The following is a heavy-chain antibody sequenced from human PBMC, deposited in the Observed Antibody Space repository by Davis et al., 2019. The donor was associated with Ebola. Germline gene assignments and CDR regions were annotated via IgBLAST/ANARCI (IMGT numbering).Heavy chain of an antibody. D-gene: IGHD2-15*01. V-gene: IGHV1-69*13. J-gene: IGHJ6*02. Sequence: SVKVSCKASGGTFSSYAISWVRQAPGQGLEWMGGIIPIFGTANYAQKFQGRVTITADESTSTAYMELSSLRSEDTAVYYCAREGCSGGSCYSLSYYYYYGMDVWGQGTTVTVSS. CDR2: IIPIFGTA. CDR3: AREGCSGGSCYSLSYYYYYGMDV. CDR1: GGTFSSYA.